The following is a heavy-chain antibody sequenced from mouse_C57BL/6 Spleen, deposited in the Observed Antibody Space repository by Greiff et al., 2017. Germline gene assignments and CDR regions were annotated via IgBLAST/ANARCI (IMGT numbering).Heavy chain of an antibody. CDR3: AKSGGLRRYFDV. Sequence: EVKVVESGGGLVKPGGSLKLSCAASGFTFSSYAMSWVRQTPEKRLEWVATISDGGSYTYYPDNVKGRFTISRDNAKNNLYLQMSHLKSEDTAMYYCAKSGGLRRYFDVWGTGTTVTVSS. CDR2: ISDGGSYT. CDR1: GFTFSSYA. D-gene: IGHD2-2*01. J-gene: IGHJ1*03. V-gene: IGHV5-4*03.